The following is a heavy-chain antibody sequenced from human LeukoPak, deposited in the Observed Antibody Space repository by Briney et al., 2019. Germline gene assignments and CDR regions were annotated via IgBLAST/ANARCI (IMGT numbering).Heavy chain of an antibody. D-gene: IGHD3-22*01. Sequence: PSETLSLTCTISGASISSSYYYWGWIRQPPGKGLKWIGSIYYTGNTYYNPSLKSRVTISVDTSKNQFSLKLSSVTAADTAVYYCARGFYYDSSGYDAFDIWGQGTMVTVSS. V-gene: IGHV4-39*01. J-gene: IGHJ3*02. CDR2: IYYTGNT. CDR3: ARGFYYDSSGYDAFDI. CDR1: GASISSSYYY.